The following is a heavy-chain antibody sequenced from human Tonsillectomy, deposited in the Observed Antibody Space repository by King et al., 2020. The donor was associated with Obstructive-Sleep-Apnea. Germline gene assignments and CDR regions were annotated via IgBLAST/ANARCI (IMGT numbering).Heavy chain of an antibody. CDR3: ANHPASFIASPYYFDY. CDR2: IYPGDSDT. D-gene: IGHD1-26*01. J-gene: IGHJ4*02. CDR1: GYRFSTYW. Sequence: VQLVESGPEVKKPGESLKISCKASGYRFSTYWIGWVRQMPGKGLEWMGIIYPGDSDTRYSPSFQGQVIISADKSINTAYLQWSSLQASDTAIYYCANHPASFIASPYYFDYWGQGTLVTVSA. V-gene: IGHV5-51*01.